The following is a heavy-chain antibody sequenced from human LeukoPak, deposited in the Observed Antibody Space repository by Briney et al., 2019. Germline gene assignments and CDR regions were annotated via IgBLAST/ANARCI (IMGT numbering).Heavy chain of an antibody. D-gene: IGHD3-10*01. CDR1: GGSFRGYY. CDR2: INHSGST. J-gene: IGHJ4*02. Sequence: PSETLSLTXAVYGGSFRGYYWSWIRQPPGKGLEGIGEINHSGSTNYNPSLKSRVTISVDTSKNQFPLKFDSVTAADTAVFYCARLLGSVSFSDVWGQGILVTVSS. CDR3: ARLLGSVSFSDV. V-gene: IGHV4-34*01.